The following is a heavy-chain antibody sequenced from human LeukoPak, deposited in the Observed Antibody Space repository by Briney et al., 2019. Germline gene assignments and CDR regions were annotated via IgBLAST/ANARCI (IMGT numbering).Heavy chain of an antibody. CDR2: IYHSGST. J-gene: IGHJ2*01. V-gene: IGHV4-38-2*01. CDR3: ARSPAYSGYYRYWYFDL. Sequence: SETLSLTCAVSGYSISSGYYWGWIRQPPGKGLEWLGSIYHSGSTYYNPSLKSRVTISVDTSKNQFSLKLSSVTAADTAVYYCARSPAYSGYYRYWYFDLWGPGTLVTVSS. D-gene: IGHD3-22*01. CDR1: GYSISSGYY.